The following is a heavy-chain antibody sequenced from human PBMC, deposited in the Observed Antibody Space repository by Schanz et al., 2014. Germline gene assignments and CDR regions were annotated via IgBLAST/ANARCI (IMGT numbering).Heavy chain of an antibody. Sequence: QMQLVESGGGLVKPGGSLRLSCVASGFSFSDSFMSWIRQTPEKGLEWIAFMSHSGSVIYYAESVRGRFFISRDNAKKSLYQQRKSLRVDGTAVYYWAREQSMFGVTYTDAYDVWGRGTMVTVSS. CDR3: AREQSMFGVTYTDAYDV. V-gene: IGHV3-11*01. CDR2: MSHSGSVI. D-gene: IGHD3-3*01. J-gene: IGHJ3*01. CDR1: GFSFSDSF.